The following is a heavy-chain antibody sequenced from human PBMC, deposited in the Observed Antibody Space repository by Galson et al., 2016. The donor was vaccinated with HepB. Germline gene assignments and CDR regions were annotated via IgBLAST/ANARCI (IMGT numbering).Heavy chain of an antibody. Sequence: SLRLSCAASGFTFSNYWMNWVRQAPGKGLEWVANVKGDGSDKYYVDSVKGRFTISRDNAKNSLYLQMNSLRAEDTAVYYCTRADRSRGKYSWGQGTLVTVSS. V-gene: IGHV3-7*03. D-gene: IGHD6-13*01. J-gene: IGHJ4*02. CDR3: TRADRSRGKYS. CDR1: GFTFSNYW. CDR2: VKGDGSDK.